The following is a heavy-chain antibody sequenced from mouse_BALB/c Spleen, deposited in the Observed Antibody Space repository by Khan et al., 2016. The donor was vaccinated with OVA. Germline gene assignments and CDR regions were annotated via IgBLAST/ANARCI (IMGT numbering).Heavy chain of an antibody. CDR3: ARRGYDYGRGALFAY. Sequence: QVQLKESGPGLVQPSQSLSITCTVSGFSLPNYSVHWVRQSPGKGLEWLGVIWSAGSTDNNEALIYKMTISKENYRCQVFFKMNNLQTNDTAIYYCARRGYDYGRGALFAYWGQGTLVTVSA. J-gene: IGHJ3*01. CDR2: IWSAGST. V-gene: IGHV2-2*02. D-gene: IGHD2-4*01. CDR1: GFSLPNYS.